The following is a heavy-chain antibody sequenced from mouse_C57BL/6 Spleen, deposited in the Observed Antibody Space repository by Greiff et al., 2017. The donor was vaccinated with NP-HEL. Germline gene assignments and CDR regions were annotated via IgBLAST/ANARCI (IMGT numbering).Heavy chain of an antibody. CDR1: GYTFTDYE. Sequence: QVQLQQSGPELVKPGASVKMSCKASGYTFTDYEMHWVKQTPVHGLEWIGAIDPETGGTAYNQKFKGKAILTADKSSSTAYMELRSLTSEDSAVYYCTRSDYGSSALYAMDYWGQGTSVTVSS. D-gene: IGHD1-1*01. CDR3: TRSDYGSSALYAMDY. CDR2: IDPETGGT. V-gene: IGHV1-15*01. J-gene: IGHJ4*01.